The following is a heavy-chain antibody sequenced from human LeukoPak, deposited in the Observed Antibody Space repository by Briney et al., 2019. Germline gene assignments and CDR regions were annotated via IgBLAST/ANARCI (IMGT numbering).Heavy chain of an antibody. J-gene: IGHJ4*02. D-gene: IGHD3-22*01. CDR2: IKHNGGEK. CDR1: GFTFNTHA. V-gene: IGHV3-7*01. Sequence: PGGSLRLSCAASGFTFNTHAMTWVRQAPGKGLEWVASIKHNGGEKYYVDSVKGRFTISRDNAKNSLYLEMSSLRVEDTAVYYCARDRGWRTSGYYLYHFDYWGQGTLVTFAS. CDR3: ARDRGWRTSGYYLYHFDY.